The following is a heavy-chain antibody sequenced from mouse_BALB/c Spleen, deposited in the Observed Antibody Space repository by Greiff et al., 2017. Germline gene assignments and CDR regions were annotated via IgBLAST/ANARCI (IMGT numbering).Heavy chain of an antibody. CDR1: GYTFTSYW. Sequence: QVQLQQSGAELAKPGASVKMSCKASGYTFTSYWMHWVKQRPGQGLEWIGYINPSTGYTEYNQKFKDKATLTADKSSSTAYMQLSSLTSEDSAVYYCARPYGSSSEGFAYWGQGTLVTVSA. CDR3: ARPYGSSSEGFAY. D-gene: IGHD1-1*01. CDR2: INPSTGYT. V-gene: IGHV1-7*01. J-gene: IGHJ3*01.